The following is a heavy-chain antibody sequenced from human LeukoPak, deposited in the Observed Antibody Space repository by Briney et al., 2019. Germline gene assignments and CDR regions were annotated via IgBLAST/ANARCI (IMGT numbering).Heavy chain of an antibody. V-gene: IGHV3-15*01. CDR1: GFTFSNAW. D-gene: IGHD2-8*02. CDR2: IKSKTDGGTT. Sequence: GGSLRPSCAASGFTFSNAWMSWVRLAPGKGRGWVGRIKSKTDGGTTDYAAPVKGRFTISRDDSKNTLYLQMNSLKTEDTAVYYCRGTGSSVVDSWGQGTLVTVSS. J-gene: IGHJ4*02. CDR3: RGTGSSVVDS.